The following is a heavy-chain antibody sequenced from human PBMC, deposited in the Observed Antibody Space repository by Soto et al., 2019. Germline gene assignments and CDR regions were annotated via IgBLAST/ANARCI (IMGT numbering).Heavy chain of an antibody. J-gene: IGHJ4*02. Sequence: QVQLVESGGGVVQPGRSLRLSCAASGFTFSSYGMHWVRQAPGKGLEWVAVISYDGSNKYYADSVKGRFTISRDNSKNTLYLQMNSLRAEDTAVYYCAKDKDYGDYGGMYYFDYWGQGTLVTVSS. CDR2: ISYDGSNK. CDR3: AKDKDYGDYGGMYYFDY. V-gene: IGHV3-30*18. CDR1: GFTFSSYG. D-gene: IGHD4-17*01.